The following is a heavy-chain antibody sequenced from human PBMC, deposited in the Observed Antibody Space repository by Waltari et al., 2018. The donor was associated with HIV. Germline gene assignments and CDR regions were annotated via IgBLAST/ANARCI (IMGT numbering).Heavy chain of an antibody. CDR3: TRDSRYYFDY. CDR1: GFTFNDSA. Sequence: EAQMVEAGGGLVQPGGSLRLSCAASGFTFNDSAIHWFRQTSGRGLEWIGRIRSRANSYATIYVPSVEGRFTITRDDSINTAYLQMNSLKTEDMATYYCTRDSRYYFDYWGQGTLVTVDS. V-gene: IGHV3-73*01. J-gene: IGHJ4*02. CDR2: IRSRANSYAT.